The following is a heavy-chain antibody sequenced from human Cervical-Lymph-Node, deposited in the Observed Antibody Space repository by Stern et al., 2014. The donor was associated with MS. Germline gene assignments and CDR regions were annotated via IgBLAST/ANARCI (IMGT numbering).Heavy chain of an antibody. Sequence: EVQLVESGGGLVQPGGSLRLSCVASGFTFRNCWMHWVRQGPGKGLVWVARINRDGTTITHADSVKGRFTISRDNAKNTLYLQMNSLRVEDTAVYYCTKDTYGPEDYWGQGTSVTVSS. CDR3: TKDTYGPEDY. V-gene: IGHV3-74*03. CDR2: INRDGTTI. J-gene: IGHJ4*02. D-gene: IGHD3-10*01. CDR1: GFTFRNCW.